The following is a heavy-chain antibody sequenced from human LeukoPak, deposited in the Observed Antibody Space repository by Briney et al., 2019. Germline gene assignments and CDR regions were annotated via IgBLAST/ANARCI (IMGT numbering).Heavy chain of an antibody. CDR1: GGSISSSSYY. D-gene: IGHD3-3*01. Sequence: PSETLSLTCTVSGGSISSSSYYWGWIRQPPGKGLEWIGSIYYSGSTYYNPSLKSRVTISVDASKNQFSLKLSSVTAADTAVYYCARDFRDDFWSGYYTPLRYFDYWGQGALVTVSS. CDR3: ARDFRDDFWSGYYTPLRYFDY. J-gene: IGHJ4*02. V-gene: IGHV4-39*07. CDR2: IYYSGST.